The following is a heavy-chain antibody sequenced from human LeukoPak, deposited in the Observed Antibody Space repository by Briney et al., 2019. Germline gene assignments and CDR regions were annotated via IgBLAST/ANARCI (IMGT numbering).Heavy chain of an antibody. CDR1: GFTFSSYA. V-gene: IGHV3-74*01. D-gene: IGHD2-2*01. J-gene: IGHJ4*02. CDR3: ARGYCSSTSCRDYYFDY. CDR2: INSDGSST. Sequence: PGGSLRLSCAASGFTFSSYAMSWVRQAPGKGLVWVSRINSDGSSTSYADSVKGRFTISRDNAKNTLYLQMNSLRAEDTAVYYCARGYCSSTSCRDYYFDYWGQGTLVTVSS.